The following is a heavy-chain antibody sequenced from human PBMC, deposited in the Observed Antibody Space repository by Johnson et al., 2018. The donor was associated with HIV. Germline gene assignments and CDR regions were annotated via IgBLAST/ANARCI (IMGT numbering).Heavy chain of an antibody. D-gene: IGHD4-23*01. J-gene: IGHJ3*02. CDR3: ARASLARGGKIRAFDI. V-gene: IGHV3-53*01. CDR1: GFTVSSNY. CDR2: FYSGGST. Sequence: VQLVESGGGLIQPGGSLRLSCAASGFTVSSNYMTWVRQAPGKGLEWVSVFYSGGSTYYADSVKGRFTISRDNAKNSLYLQMNTLRPEDTAVFYCARASLARGGKIRAFDIWGQGTMVTVSS.